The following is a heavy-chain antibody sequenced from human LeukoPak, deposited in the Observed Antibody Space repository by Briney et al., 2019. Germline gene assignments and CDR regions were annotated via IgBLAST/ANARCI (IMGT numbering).Heavy chain of an antibody. Sequence: SETLSLTCTVSGYSISSGYYWGWIRQPPGKGLEWIGSIYHSGSTYYNPSLKSRVTISVDTSKNQFSLKLGSVTAADTAVYYCASQAIQLWLMDVWGKGTTVTVSS. CDR1: GYSISSGYY. J-gene: IGHJ6*04. CDR3: ASQAIQLWLMDV. CDR2: IYHSGST. D-gene: IGHD5-18*01. V-gene: IGHV4-38-2*02.